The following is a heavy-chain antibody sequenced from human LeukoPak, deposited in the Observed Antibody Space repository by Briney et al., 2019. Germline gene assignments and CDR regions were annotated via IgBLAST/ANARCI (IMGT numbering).Heavy chain of an antibody. CDR1: GGSFSGYY. CDR3: ARGPSCSSASCYGQYYYYYGLDV. J-gene: IGHJ6*02. CDR2: INHSGST. D-gene: IGHD2-2*01. Sequence: PSETLSLTCAVYGGSFSGYYWSWIRQPPGKGLEWIAEINHSGSTNYNPSLKSRVTISADTSKHQFSLKLSSVTAADTAVYYCARGPSCSSASCYGQYYYYYGLDVWGRGTTVTVSS. V-gene: IGHV4-34*01.